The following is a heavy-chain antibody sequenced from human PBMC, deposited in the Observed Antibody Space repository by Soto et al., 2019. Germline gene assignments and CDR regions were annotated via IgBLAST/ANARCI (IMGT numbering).Heavy chain of an antibody. CDR3: AKGSGHAYSVDY. D-gene: IGHD5-12*01. Sequence: GGSLRLSCAASGFTFSSYGMHWVRQAPGKGLEWVAVISYDGSNKYYADSVKGRFTISRDNSKNTLYLQMNSLRAEDTAVYYCAKGSGHAYSVDYWGQGTLVTVSS. J-gene: IGHJ4*02. CDR1: GFTFSSYG. CDR2: ISYDGSNK. V-gene: IGHV3-30*18.